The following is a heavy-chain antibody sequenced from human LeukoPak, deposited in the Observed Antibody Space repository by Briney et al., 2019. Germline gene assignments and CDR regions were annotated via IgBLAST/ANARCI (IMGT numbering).Heavy chain of an antibody. CDR2: INPSGGST. Sequence: ASVKVSCKASGYTFTSYYMHWVRQAPGQGLEWMGIINPSGGSTSYAQKFQGRVTMTRDMSTSTDYMELSSLRSEDTAVYYCARVLDYGSEKTYYFDYWGQGTLVTVSS. CDR3: ARVLDYGSEKTYYFDY. J-gene: IGHJ4*02. V-gene: IGHV1-46*01. D-gene: IGHD3-10*01. CDR1: GYTFTSYY.